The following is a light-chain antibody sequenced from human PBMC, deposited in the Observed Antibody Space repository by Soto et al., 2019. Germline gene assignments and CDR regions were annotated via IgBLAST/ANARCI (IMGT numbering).Light chain of an antibody. CDR3: QQYGSSPRAFT. CDR2: GAS. J-gene: IGKJ3*01. CDR1: QSIYSNY. Sequence: EVVLTQSPGTLSLSPGERATLSCRASQSIYSNYLAWYQQKPGQAPRPLIYGASSRATGISDRFSGSGSGTEFTLTISRLEPEDFAVYYCQQYGSSPRAFTFGPGTKVDIK. V-gene: IGKV3-20*01.